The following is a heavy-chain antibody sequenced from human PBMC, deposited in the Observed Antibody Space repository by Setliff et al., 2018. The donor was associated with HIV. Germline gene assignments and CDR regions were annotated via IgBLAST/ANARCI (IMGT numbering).Heavy chain of an antibody. V-gene: IGHV1-3*01. CDR1: GYTLSTYA. CDR2: INSDNGNT. J-gene: IGHJ5*02. CDR3: ARGGAREYQLLYNYFDP. Sequence: ASVKVSCKASGYTLSTYALYWVRQAPGQRLEWMGWINSDNGNTKFSQKFQGRLTITADTTASTAYMVLSSLTSEDTVVYYCARGGAREYQLLYNYFDPWGQGTLVTVSS. D-gene: IGHD2-2*01.